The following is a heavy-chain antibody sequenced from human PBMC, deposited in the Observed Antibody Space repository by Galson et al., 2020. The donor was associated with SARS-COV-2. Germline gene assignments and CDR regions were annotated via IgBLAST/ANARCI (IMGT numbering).Heavy chain of an antibody. CDR1: GYTFTDYW. V-gene: IGHV5-51*01. CDR3: ARHTVVGSTKSPFDY. Sequence: GGSLRLSCKGSGYTFTDYWIGWVRQMPGKGLEWMGIIYPGDSDTRYSPSFQGQVTISADKSITTAYLQWTSLKASDTAIYYCARHTVVGSTKSPFDYWGQGTLVTVSS. J-gene: IGHJ4*02. CDR2: IYPGDSDT. D-gene: IGHD1-26*01.